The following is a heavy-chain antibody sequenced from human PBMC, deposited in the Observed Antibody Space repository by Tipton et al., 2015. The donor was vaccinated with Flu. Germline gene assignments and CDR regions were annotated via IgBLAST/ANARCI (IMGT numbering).Heavy chain of an antibody. V-gene: IGHV4-4*07. CDR2: ISTSGST. CDR1: GGSISSYY. CDR3: AREGNYAEKD. Sequence: TLSLTCTVSGGSISSYYWSWIRQPAGKGLEWIGRISTSGSTNYDPSLKSRVTTSVDTSNNQFSLKLSSVTAADTAVYYCAREGNYAEKDWGQGTLVTVSS. J-gene: IGHJ4*02. D-gene: IGHD3-22*01.